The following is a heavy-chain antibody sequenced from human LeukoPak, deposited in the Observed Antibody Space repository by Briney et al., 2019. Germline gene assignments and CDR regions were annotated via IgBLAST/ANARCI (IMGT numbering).Heavy chain of an antibody. CDR2: IKSKPDGGTT. V-gene: IGHV3-15*01. CDR1: GFTFSNAW. CDR3: TTRDMYYDYVWGSYRWNFDY. J-gene: IGHJ4*02. Sequence: GGSLRLSCAASGFTFSNAWMSWVRQAPGKGLEWVGRIKSKPDGGTTDYAAPVKGRFTISRDDSKNTLYLQMNSLKTEDTAVYYCTTRDMYYDYVWGSYRWNFDYWGQGTLVTVSS. D-gene: IGHD3-16*02.